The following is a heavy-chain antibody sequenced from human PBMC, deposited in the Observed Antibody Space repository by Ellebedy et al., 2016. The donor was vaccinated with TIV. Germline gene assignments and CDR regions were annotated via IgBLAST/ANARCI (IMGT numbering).Heavy chain of an antibody. Sequence: GESLKISCAASGFSISSYWMTWVCQAPGKGLEWVANIKQDGSQKYYVDSVKGRFTVSRDNAKNSLYLQMNSLRAEDTAVYYCARESRSSSGYWGQGTLVTVSS. D-gene: IGHD6-19*01. CDR1: GFSISSYW. V-gene: IGHV3-7*03. CDR3: ARESRSSSGY. CDR2: IKQDGSQK. J-gene: IGHJ4*02.